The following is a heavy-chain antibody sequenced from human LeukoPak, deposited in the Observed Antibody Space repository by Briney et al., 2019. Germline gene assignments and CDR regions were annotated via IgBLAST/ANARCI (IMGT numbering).Heavy chain of an antibody. J-gene: IGHJ3*02. Sequence: PGGSLRLSCAASGFTFSSYAMSWVRQAPGKGLEWVSTISGGGGNTYYADSVKGRFTISRDNSKNTLYLQMNSLRAEDTAVYYCGKNRYSGSLSPFDIWGQGTMVTVSS. CDR2: ISGGGGNT. CDR3: GKNRYSGSLSPFDI. V-gene: IGHV3-23*01. CDR1: GFTFSSYA. D-gene: IGHD1-26*01.